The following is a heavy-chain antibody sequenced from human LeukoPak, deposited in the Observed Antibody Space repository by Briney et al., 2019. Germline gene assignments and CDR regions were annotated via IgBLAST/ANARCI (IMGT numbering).Heavy chain of an antibody. CDR3: ARVERYYDFWSGYYDTAFDY. D-gene: IGHD3-3*01. Sequence: PGGSLRLSCAASGFTFDDYAMHWVRQAPGKGLEWVSGISWNSGSIGYADSVKGRFTISRDNAKNSLYLQMNSLRAEDTAVYYCARVERYYDFWSGYYDTAFDYWGQGTLVTVSS. V-gene: IGHV3-9*01. CDR2: ISWNSGSI. CDR1: GFTFDDYA. J-gene: IGHJ4*02.